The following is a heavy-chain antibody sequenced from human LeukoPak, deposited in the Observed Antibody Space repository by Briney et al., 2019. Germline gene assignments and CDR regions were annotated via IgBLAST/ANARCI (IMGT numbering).Heavy chain of an antibody. CDR3: TKDRREDLAVAGGIDY. J-gene: IGHJ4*02. D-gene: IGHD6-19*01. Sequence: GGSLRLSCAASGFTFSSYAMRWVRQAPGKGLEWVSAISGSGGITYYTDSVRGRFTISRDNSKNTLYLQMNSLRGEDTAVYYCTKDRREDLAVAGGIDYWGQGTLVTVSS. CDR1: GFTFSSYA. CDR2: ISGSGGIT. V-gene: IGHV3-23*01.